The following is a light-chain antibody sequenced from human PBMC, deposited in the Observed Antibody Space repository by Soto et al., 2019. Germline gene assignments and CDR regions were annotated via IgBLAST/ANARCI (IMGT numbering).Light chain of an antibody. CDR2: GNS. Sequence: QSVLTQPPSVSGAPGQRVTISCTGSSSNIGAGYDVHWYQQLPGTAPKLLIYGNSNQPSGVPDRFSGSKSGNSASLAVSGLQAEDEADYYCSSYAGSNTHVFGTGTKVTVL. CDR3: SSYAGSNTHV. CDR1: SSNIGAGYD. J-gene: IGLJ1*01. V-gene: IGLV1-40*01.